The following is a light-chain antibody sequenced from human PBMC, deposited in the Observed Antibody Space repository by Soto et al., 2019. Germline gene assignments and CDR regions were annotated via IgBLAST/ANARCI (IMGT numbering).Light chain of an antibody. CDR3: LQAYNYPFT. Sequence: AIQMTQSPSSLSASVGDRVTITCRASQDIRNDLGWYQQKPGQAPNLLIFAASTLQIGVPSRFSGSGSGTYFTRTISSLQPEDFATYYCLQAYNYPFTFGPGTTVDIK. J-gene: IGKJ3*01. V-gene: IGKV1-6*01. CDR1: QDIRND. CDR2: AAS.